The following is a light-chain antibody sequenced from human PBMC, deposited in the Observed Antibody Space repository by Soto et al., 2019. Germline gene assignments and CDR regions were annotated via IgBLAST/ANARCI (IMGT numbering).Light chain of an antibody. CDR1: QSVSSN. CDR3: QQYNNWPPTWT. Sequence: EIVMTQSPATLSVSPGERATLSCRASQSVSSNLAWYQQQPDQAPRLLIYGASTRATGIPARFSGSGSGTEFTLTITSLQSEDFAVYDCQQYNNWPPTWTFGQGTKVEIK. V-gene: IGKV3-15*01. J-gene: IGKJ1*01. CDR2: GAS.